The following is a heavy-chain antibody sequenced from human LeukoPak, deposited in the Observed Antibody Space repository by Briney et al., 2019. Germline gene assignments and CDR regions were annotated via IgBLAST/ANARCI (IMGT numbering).Heavy chain of an antibody. D-gene: IGHD3-16*01. Sequence: GGSLRLSCAVSGFTLRNFGMSWVRQAPGKGLEWVSFISATGLSTYYADSVKGRFTISRDNSKNTVSLQMNSLRAEDTAVYFCAKGGEKVPFGGLIWNWGQGTLVTVSS. CDR1: GFTLRNFG. CDR3: AKGGEKVPFGGLIWN. CDR2: ISATGLST. J-gene: IGHJ4*02. V-gene: IGHV3-23*01.